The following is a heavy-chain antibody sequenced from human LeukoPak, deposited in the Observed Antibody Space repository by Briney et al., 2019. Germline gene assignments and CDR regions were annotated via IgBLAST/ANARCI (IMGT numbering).Heavy chain of an antibody. CDR3: ARGIGGVHFDY. J-gene: IGHJ4*02. Sequence: SETLSLTCAVYGGSFSGYYWSWIRQPPGKGLEWIGEINHSGGTNYNPSLKSRVTISVDTSKNQFSLKLSSVTAADTAVYYCARGIGGVHFDYWGQGTLVTVSS. D-gene: IGHD2-8*01. CDR1: GGSFSGYY. V-gene: IGHV4-34*01. CDR2: INHSGGT.